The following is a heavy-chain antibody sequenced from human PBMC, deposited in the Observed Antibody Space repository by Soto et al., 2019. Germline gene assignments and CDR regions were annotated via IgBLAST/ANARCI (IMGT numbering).Heavy chain of an antibody. D-gene: IGHD3-10*01. J-gene: IGHJ5*01. CDR2: IYDRETT. V-gene: IGHV4-4*02. CDR3: ARVMIRGFPPRWFDS. CDR1: SGSISGRDW. Sequence: QAQQQESGPGLVKPSGTLSLTCAMSSGSISGRDWWSWVRQSPGKGLEWLGEIYDRETTNYNPSLRSRASMSVDDSKKQFSLTLRSVTAADTAVYYCARVMIRGFPPRWFDSWGQGVPVIVSS.